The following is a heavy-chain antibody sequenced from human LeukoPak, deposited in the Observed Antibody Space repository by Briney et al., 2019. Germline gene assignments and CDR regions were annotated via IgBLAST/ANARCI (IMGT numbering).Heavy chain of an antibody. CDR2: IIPRFGTA. CDR3: ARDRYYDSSSCYFESIN. CDR1: GGTFSSYA. D-gene: IGHD3-22*01. J-gene: IGHJ4*02. Sequence: SVKVSCKVSGGTFSSYAISWVRQAPGHGLEWVGGIIPRFGTANYAQKFQGRVTITTDESTSTAHMELSSLRSEDTAIYYCARDRYYDSSSCYFESINWGQGTLVTVSS. V-gene: IGHV1-69*05.